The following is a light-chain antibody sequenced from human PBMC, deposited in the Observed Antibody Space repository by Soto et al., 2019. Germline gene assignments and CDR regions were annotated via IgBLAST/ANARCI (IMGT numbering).Light chain of an antibody. J-gene: IGKJ2*01. CDR2: GAS. Sequence: EIVMTQSPATLSVSPGERATLSCRASQSVSSNLAWYQQKPGQAPRLLIYGASTRATGIPARFSGSGSGTEFTRPISSLQSEDFAVYYCQQYNNWPPVTFGQGTKLEIK. V-gene: IGKV3-15*01. CDR1: QSVSSN. CDR3: QQYNNWPPVT.